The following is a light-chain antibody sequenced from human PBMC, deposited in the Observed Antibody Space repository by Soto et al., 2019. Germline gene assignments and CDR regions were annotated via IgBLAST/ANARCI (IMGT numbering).Light chain of an antibody. V-gene: IGLV2-11*01. Sequence: QSVLTQPRSVCGSPGQSVTISCAGTSSDVGGYNCVSWYQQHPGKAPQLIIYDVTQRPSGVPDRFSGSKSGNTASLSISGLQAEDEADYFCCSYSGSDTMIFGGGTKLTVL. CDR3: CSYSGSDTMI. J-gene: IGLJ2*01. CDR2: DVT. CDR1: SSDVGGYNC.